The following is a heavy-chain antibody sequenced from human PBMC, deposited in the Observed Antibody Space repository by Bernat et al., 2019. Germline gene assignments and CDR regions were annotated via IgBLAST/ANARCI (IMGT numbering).Heavy chain of an antibody. D-gene: IGHD1-26*01. CDR1: GFTFSDYY. J-gene: IGHJ4*02. CDR3: ARNSGSPDY. CDR2: ISGSSNYI. V-gene: IGHV3-11*06. Sequence: QVQLVESGGGLVKPGGSLRLSCTASGFTFSDYYMTWIRQAPGKGLEWDSYISGSSNYINYADSVKGRFTISRDNAKNSLYLQMNSLRAEDTAVYYCARNSGSPDYWGQGTLVTVSS.